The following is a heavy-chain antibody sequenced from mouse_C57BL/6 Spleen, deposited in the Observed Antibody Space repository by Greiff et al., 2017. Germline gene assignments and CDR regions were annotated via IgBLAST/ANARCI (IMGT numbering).Heavy chain of an antibody. V-gene: IGHV1-82*01. Sequence: VESGASVKISCKASGYAFSSSWMNWVKQRPGKGLEWIGRIYPGDGDTNYNGKFKGKATLTADKSSSTAYMQLSSLTSEDSAVYFCASEQNFDYWGQGTTLTVSS. J-gene: IGHJ2*01. CDR1: GYAFSSSW. CDR2: IYPGDGDT. CDR3: ASEQNFDY.